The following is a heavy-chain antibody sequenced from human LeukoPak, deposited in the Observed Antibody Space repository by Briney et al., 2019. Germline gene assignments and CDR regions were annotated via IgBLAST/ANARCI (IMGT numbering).Heavy chain of an antibody. V-gene: IGHV3-20*04. J-gene: IGHJ4*02. CDR3: ARTPSNGWYFDY. Sequence: GGSLRLSCAASGFTFDDYGMSWVRHAPGKGLEWVSDINWNGGSTGYADSVKGRFTISRDNAKKSLYLQMNSLRAEDTALYYCARTPSNGWYFDYWGQGTLVTVSS. CDR2: INWNGGST. CDR1: GFTFDDYG. D-gene: IGHD6-19*01.